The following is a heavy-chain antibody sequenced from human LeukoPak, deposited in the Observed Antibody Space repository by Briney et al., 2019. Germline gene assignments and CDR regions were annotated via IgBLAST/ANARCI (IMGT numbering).Heavy chain of an antibody. CDR1: GYTFTSND. V-gene: IGHV1-8*01. CDR3: ARGVRARGYYFDY. J-gene: IGHJ4*02. Sequence: ASVKVSCKASGYTFTSNDINWVRQATGQGLEWMGWMNPNSGSTGYAQKFQDRVTMARNTSISTAYMELSSLRSEDTAIYYCARGVRARGYYFDYWGQGILVTVSS. CDR2: MNPNSGST.